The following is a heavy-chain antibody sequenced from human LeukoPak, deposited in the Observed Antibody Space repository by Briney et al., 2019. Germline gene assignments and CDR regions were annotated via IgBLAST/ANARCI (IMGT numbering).Heavy chain of an antibody. D-gene: IGHD5-18*01. Sequence: GGSLRLSCAASGLTFSSHWMHWIRHAPGKGLVWVSRINGYGSDTAYADSVKGRFTISRDNGKNTLYLQMNSLRAEDTAVYYCVTLGYGYGYNMDYWGQGTLVTVSS. CDR2: INGYGSDT. CDR1: GLTFSSHW. V-gene: IGHV3-74*01. J-gene: IGHJ4*02. CDR3: VTLGYGYGYNMDY.